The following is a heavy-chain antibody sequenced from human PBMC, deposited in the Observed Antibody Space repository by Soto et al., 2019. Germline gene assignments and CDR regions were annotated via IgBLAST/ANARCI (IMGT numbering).Heavy chain of an antibody. V-gene: IGHV1-2*04. D-gene: IGHD3-16*01. Sequence: ASVKVSCKASGYSFAGFYIHWMRQAPGQGLEWVGSINSNSGATTYAQKFQDSVAMTRDTSVSTAYMDLNRLTSDDTAIYYCAIIMAHSDSFDIWGQGAMVTVSS. CDR2: INSNSGAT. CDR1: GYSFAGFY. J-gene: IGHJ3*02. CDR3: AIIMAHSDSFDI.